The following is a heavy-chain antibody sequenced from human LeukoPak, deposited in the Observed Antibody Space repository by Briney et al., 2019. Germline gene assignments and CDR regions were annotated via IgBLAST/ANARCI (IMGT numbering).Heavy chain of an antibody. CDR2: INPNSGGT. D-gene: IGHD2-8*01. J-gene: IGHJ6*03. Sequence: ASVKVSCKASGYTFTGYYMHWVRQAPGQGLEWMGRINPNSGGTNYAQKFQGRVTMTRDTSISTAYMELSRLRSDDTAVYYCASPYCTNGVCYHRRYYMDVWGKGTTVTVSS. CDR1: GYTFTGYY. CDR3: ASPYCTNGVCYHRRYYMDV. V-gene: IGHV1-2*02.